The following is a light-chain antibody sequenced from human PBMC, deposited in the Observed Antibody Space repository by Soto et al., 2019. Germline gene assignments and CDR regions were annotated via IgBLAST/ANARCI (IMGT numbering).Light chain of an antibody. Sequence: EIVLTQSPATLAVSPGERATLPCRASQSVSRDLAWYQQKPGQAPRLLIYGASTRAPSIPARFSGSGSGTDFTLTISSLQSEDFAVYYCQQYDKWPTWTFGQGTKVDI. J-gene: IGKJ1*01. CDR1: QSVSRD. CDR2: GAS. CDR3: QQYDKWPTWT. V-gene: IGKV3-15*01.